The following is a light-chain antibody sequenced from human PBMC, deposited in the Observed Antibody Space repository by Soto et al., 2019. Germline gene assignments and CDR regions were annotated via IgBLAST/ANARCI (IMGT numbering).Light chain of an antibody. V-gene: IGKV1-39*01. Sequence: DIQMTQSPSSLSASVGDRVTITCRASQSISSYLNWYQQKPGKAPKLLIYAASSLQSGVASRFSGSGSGTDFTLTISSLQPEDFATYYCQQSYRTPWTFGQGTKVEIK. CDR2: AAS. CDR1: QSISSY. CDR3: QQSYRTPWT. J-gene: IGKJ1*01.